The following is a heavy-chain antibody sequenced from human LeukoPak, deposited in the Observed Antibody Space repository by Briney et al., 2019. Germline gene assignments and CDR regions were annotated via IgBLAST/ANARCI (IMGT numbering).Heavy chain of an antibody. D-gene: IGHD5-24*01. V-gene: IGHV3-48*03. CDR1: GFTFSNYE. CDR3: ARAGDGSYIDY. J-gene: IGHJ4*02. Sequence: GGSLRLSCAASGFTFSNYEMNWVRQAPGKGLQWVSYISSSGKRIYYADSVKGRFTISRDNAKNSLYLQMNSLRAEDTAVYYCARAGDGSYIDYWGQGILVTVSS. CDR2: ISSSGKRI.